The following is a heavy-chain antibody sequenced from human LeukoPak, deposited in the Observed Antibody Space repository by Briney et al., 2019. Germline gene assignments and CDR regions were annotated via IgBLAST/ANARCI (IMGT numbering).Heavy chain of an antibody. CDR1: GGSISSGDYY. D-gene: IGHD1-7*01. J-gene: IGHJ4*02. Sequence: SETLSLTCTVSGGSISSGDYYWSWIRQPPGQGLEWIGYIHYSGSTDNNPSLKSRVTISIDTSKNQFSLKLRSVTATDTAVYFCARGIFAEKWELPPGSFDYWGQGTLVTVSS. CDR3: ARGIFAEKWELPPGSFDY. CDR2: IHYSGST. V-gene: IGHV4-61*08.